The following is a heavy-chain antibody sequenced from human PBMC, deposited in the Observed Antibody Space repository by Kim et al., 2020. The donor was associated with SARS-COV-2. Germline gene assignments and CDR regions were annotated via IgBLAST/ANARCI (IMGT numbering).Heavy chain of an antibody. Sequence: TEYAASVKGRFTISRDDSKSIAYLQMNSLKTEDTAVYYCTRDDFWSGYYTFWGQGTLVTVFS. CDR2: T. J-gene: IGHJ4*02. D-gene: IGHD3-3*01. V-gene: IGHV3-49*02. CDR3: TRDDFWSGYYTF.